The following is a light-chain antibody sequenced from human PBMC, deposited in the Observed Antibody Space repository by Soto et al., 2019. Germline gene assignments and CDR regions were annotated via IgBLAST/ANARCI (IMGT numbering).Light chain of an antibody. CDR1: QTVIRNY. V-gene: IGKV3-20*01. CDR3: QQHGTSPIT. Sequence: EIVLTQSPDTLSLSPGERVTLSCRTSQTVIRNYLAWHQQKPGQTPRLLVYGASSMATGIPDRFSGSGSGTDFTLTISRLEPEDFAVYYCQQHGTSPITFGQGTRLEIK. CDR2: GAS. J-gene: IGKJ5*01.